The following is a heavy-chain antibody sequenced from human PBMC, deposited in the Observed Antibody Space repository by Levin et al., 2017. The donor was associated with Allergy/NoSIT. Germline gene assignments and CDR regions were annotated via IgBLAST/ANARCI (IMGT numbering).Heavy chain of an antibody. CDR2: ISGSGGST. D-gene: IGHD2-2*02. J-gene: IGHJ3*02. CDR3: AKADGYCSSTSCYIEGDAFDI. CDR1: GFTFSSYA. V-gene: IGHV3-23*01. Sequence: GGSLRLSCAASGFTFSSYAMSWVRQAPGKGLEWVSAISGSGGSTYYADSVKGRFTISRDNSKNTLYLQMNSLRAEDTAVYYCAKADGYCSSTSCYIEGDAFDIWGQGTMVTVSS.